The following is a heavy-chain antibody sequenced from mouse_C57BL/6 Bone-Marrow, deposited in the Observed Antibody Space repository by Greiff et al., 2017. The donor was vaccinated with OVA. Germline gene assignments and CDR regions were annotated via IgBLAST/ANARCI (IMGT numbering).Heavy chain of an antibody. CDR3: ARQGGQLRPGFAY. CDR1: GFTFSSYG. Sequence: EVNVVESGGDLVKPGGSLKLSCAASGFTFSSYGMSWVRQTPDKRLEWVATISSGGSYTYYPDSVKGRFTISRDNAKNTLYLQMSSLKSEDTAMYYCARQGGQLRPGFAYWGQGTLVTVSA. CDR2: ISSGGSYT. V-gene: IGHV5-6*01. D-gene: IGHD3-2*02. J-gene: IGHJ3*01.